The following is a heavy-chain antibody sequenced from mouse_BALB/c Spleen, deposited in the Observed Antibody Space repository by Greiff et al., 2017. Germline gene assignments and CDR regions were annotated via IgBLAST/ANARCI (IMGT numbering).Heavy chain of an antibody. D-gene: IGHD2-10*02. J-gene: IGHJ1*01. CDR1: GFTFSSYA. Sequence: EVQGVESGGGLVKPGGSLKLSCAASGFTFSSYAMSWVRQTPEKRLEWVASISSGGSTYYPDSVKGRFTISRDNARNILYLQMSSLRSEDTAMYYCARKEYGNWYFDVWGAGTTVTVSS. CDR3: ARKEYGNWYFDV. V-gene: IGHV5-6-5*01. CDR2: ISSGGST.